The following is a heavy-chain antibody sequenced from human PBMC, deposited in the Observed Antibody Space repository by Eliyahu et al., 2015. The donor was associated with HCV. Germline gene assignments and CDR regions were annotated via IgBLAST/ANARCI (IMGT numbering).Heavy chain of an antibody. CDR2: IYLLDSQT. CDR3: ARGLVPGTTGAFDS. CDR1: GVQFLSYW. V-gene: IGHV5-51*01. J-gene: IGHJ5*01. Sequence: EVQLVQSGAEVKKPGESLKISCKSSGVQFLSYWIGWVRQMPGKGLEWVGIIYLLDSQTRYSPSFQGQVTISADNSITAAYLQWSSLKASDTAIYYCARGLVPGTTGAFDSWGQGTLVTVSS. D-gene: IGHD1-14*01.